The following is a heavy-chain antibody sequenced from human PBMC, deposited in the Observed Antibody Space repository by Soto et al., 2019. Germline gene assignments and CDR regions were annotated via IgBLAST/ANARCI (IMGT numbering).Heavy chain of an antibody. Sequence: PQALSLTCTLSGGSISSGGCYWSWIRQHPGKGLEWIGYIYYSGSTYYNPSLKSRVTISVDTSKTQFSLKLSSVTAADTAVYYCARFTATLSFDYWGQGTLVNVS. CDR3: ARFTATLSFDY. V-gene: IGHV4-31*03. CDR1: GGSISSGGCY. J-gene: IGHJ4*02. D-gene: IGHD5-18*01. CDR2: IYYSGST.